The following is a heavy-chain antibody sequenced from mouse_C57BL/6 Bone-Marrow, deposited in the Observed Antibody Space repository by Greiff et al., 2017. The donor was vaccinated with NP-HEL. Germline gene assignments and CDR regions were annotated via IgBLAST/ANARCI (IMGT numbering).Heavy chain of an antibody. D-gene: IGHD2-12*01. CDR3: AQSYYNNY. CDR1: GYTFTDYY. Sequence: EVQLQQSGPELVKPGASVKISCKASGYTFTDYYMNWVKQSHGKSLEWIGDINPNNGGTSYNQKFKGKATLTVDKSSSTAYMELRSLTSEDSAVYYCAQSYYNNYWGQGTTLTVSS. J-gene: IGHJ2*01. CDR2: INPNNGGT. V-gene: IGHV1-26*01.